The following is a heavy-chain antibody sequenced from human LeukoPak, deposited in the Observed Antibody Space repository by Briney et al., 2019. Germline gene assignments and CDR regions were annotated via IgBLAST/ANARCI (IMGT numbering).Heavy chain of an antibody. CDR2: IWYDGSNQ. CDR3: ARDRGHCTSGVCCEGTFDC. CDR1: GFTFNNYG. V-gene: IGHV3-33*08. J-gene: IGHJ4*02. Sequence: PGGSLRLSCAASGFTFNNYGLHWVRQAPGKGLEWVAVIWYDGSNQYYADSVKGRFTISRDNSKNMLHLQMNSLRAEDTAVYYCARDRGHCTSGVCCEGTFDCWGQGTLVTVSS. D-gene: IGHD2-8*01.